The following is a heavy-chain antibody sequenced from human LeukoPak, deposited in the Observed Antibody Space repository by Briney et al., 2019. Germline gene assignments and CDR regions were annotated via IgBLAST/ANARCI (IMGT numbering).Heavy chain of an antibody. J-gene: IGHJ4*02. V-gene: IGHV4-34*01. CDR3: ARGGGIAAAETGGEFDY. CDR1: GGSFSGYY. Sequence: PSETLSLTCAVYGGSFSGYYWSWIRQPPGKGLEWIGEINHSGSTNYNPSLKSRVTISVDTSKNQFSLKLSSVTAADTAVYYCARGGGIAAAETGGEFDYWGQGTLVTVSS. D-gene: IGHD6-13*01. CDR2: INHSGST.